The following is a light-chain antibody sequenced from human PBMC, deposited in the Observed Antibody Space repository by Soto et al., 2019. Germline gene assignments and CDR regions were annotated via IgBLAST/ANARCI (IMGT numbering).Light chain of an antibody. J-gene: IGKJ5*01. CDR2: GAS. Sequence: DIVLTQSPGTLSLSPGERATLSCRASQSISRPYLAWYQQKPGQAPRLLIYGASSRATGIPDRFGGSGSRTDFTLTISRLEPEDFAVYYCQQYGSSPLITFGQGTRLEIK. CDR1: QSISRPY. CDR3: QQYGSSPLIT. V-gene: IGKV3-20*01.